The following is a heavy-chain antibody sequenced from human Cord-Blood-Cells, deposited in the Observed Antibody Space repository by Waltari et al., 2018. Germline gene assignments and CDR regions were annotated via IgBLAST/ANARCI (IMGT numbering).Heavy chain of an antibody. Sequence: EVQLVESGGGLVQPGRSLRLSCAASGFPFADYALHWVRQAPGKGLEWVSGISWNSGSIGYADSVKGRFTISRDNAKNSLYLQMNSLRAEDTALYYCAKDTQTTVTTFDYWGQGTLVTVSS. D-gene: IGHD4-4*01. CDR3: AKDTQTTVTTFDY. CDR2: ISWNSGSI. J-gene: IGHJ4*02. CDR1: GFPFADYA. V-gene: IGHV3-9*01.